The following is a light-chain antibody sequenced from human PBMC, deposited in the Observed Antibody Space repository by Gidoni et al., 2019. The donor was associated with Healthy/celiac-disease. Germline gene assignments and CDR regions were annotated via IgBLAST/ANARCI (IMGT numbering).Light chain of an antibody. CDR3: LLYYGGALV. Sequence: QTVVTQEPSLTVSPGGTVTLTCASSTGAVTSGYYPNWFQQKPGQAPRALSYSTSNKHSWTPARFSGSLPGGKAALTLSGVQPEDEAEYYCLLYYGGALVFGGGTKLTVL. V-gene: IGLV7-43*01. CDR2: STS. J-gene: IGLJ3*02. CDR1: TGAVTSGYY.